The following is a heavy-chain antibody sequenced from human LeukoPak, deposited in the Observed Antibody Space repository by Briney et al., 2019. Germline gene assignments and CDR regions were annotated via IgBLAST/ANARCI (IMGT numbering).Heavy chain of an antibody. V-gene: IGHV4-39*01. Sequence: SETLSLTCTVSGGSISSSSYYWGWIRQPPGKGLEWIGSIYYSGSTYYNPSLKSRVTISVYTSKNQFSLKLSSVTAADTAVYYCAIARHMQDSSGYPFDYWGQGTLVTVSS. CDR2: IYYSGST. CDR3: AIARHMQDSSGYPFDY. D-gene: IGHD3-22*01. J-gene: IGHJ4*02. CDR1: GGSISSSSYY.